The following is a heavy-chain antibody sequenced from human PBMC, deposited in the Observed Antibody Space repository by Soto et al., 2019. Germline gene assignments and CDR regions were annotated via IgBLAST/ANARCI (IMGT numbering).Heavy chain of an antibody. CDR2: ISAYNGNT. V-gene: IGHV1-18*04. D-gene: IGHD2-2*01. CDR1: GYTFTSYG. Sequence: GASVKVSCKASGYTFTSYGISWVLQAPGQGLEWMGWISAYNGNTNYAQKLQGRVTMTTDTSTSTAYMELRSLRSDDTAVYYCAREGGDIVVVPAALVHYYGMDVWGQGTTVTVSS. J-gene: IGHJ6*02. CDR3: AREGGDIVVVPAALVHYYGMDV.